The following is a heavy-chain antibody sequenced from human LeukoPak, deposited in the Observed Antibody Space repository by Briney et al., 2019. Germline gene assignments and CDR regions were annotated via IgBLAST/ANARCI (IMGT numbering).Heavy chain of an antibody. D-gene: IGHD1-14*01. CDR1: GFTFSDHA. CDR2: ITGSGGRT. Sequence: GGSLRLSCAASGFTFSDHAMSWVRRAPGKGLEWVSSITGSGGRTYYVDSVKGRFTISRDNSKNTLYLEMNSLRADETAVYFCASRPRADIGPLDYWGQGTLVTVSS. J-gene: IGHJ4*02. CDR3: ASRPRADIGPLDY. V-gene: IGHV3-23*01.